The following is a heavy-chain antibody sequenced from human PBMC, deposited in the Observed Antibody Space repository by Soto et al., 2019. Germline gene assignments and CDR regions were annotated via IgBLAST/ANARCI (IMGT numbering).Heavy chain of an antibody. CDR3: ARVMALYSYVDY. V-gene: IGHV4-34*01. CDR2: INHSGST. Sequence: QVQLQQRGAGLLKPSETLSLTCAVYGGSFSGYYWSWIRQPPGKGLEWIGEINHSGSTNYNPSLKSRVTISVDTSKNQFSLKLSSVTAADTAVYSCARVMALYSYVDYWGQGTLVTVSS. CDR1: GGSFSGYY. D-gene: IGHD5-18*01. J-gene: IGHJ4*02.